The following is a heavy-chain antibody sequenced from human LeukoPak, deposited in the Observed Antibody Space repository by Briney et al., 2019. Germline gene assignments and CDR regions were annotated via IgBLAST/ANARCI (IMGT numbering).Heavy chain of an antibody. D-gene: IGHD1-14*01. J-gene: IGHJ4*02. Sequence: SETLSLTCTVSGGSVNSGSYYWNWIRQPPGKGLEWIGSIYYSGSTYYNPSLKSRVTISVDTSKNQFSLKLSSVTAADTAVYYCAREGISDYFDYWGQGTLVTVSS. CDR1: GGSVNSGSYY. CDR2: IYYSGST. V-gene: IGHV4-39*07. CDR3: AREGISDYFDY.